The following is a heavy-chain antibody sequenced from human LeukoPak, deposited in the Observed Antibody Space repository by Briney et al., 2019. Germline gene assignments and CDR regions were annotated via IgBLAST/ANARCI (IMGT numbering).Heavy chain of an antibody. V-gene: IGHV4-31*03. CDR3: ASAAGNYYYYYGMDV. J-gene: IGHJ6*02. CDR2: IYYSGST. D-gene: IGHD6-13*01. CDR1: GGSISSGGYY. Sequence: SETLSLTCTVSGGSISSGGYYWSWIRQHPGKGLEWIGYIYYSGSTYYNPSLKSRVTISVDTSKNQFSLKLSSVTAADTAVYYCASAAGNYYYYYGMDVWGQGTTVTVSS.